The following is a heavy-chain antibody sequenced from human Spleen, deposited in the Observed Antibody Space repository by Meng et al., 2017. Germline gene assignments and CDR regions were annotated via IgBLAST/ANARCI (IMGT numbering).Heavy chain of an antibody. CDR3: ARGGTMVNPTFDS. V-gene: IGHV4-38-2*01. CDR1: GYSIRSGYY. Sequence: SETLSLTCALSGYSIRSGYYWGWIRQPPGKGLEWIGGVHESGSTYYNPSLKSRLTISMDTSKNQFSLKVTSMTAADTAVYFCARGGTMVNPTFDSWGKGTLVTVSS. J-gene: IGHJ4*02. CDR2: VHESGST. D-gene: IGHD4/OR15-4a*01.